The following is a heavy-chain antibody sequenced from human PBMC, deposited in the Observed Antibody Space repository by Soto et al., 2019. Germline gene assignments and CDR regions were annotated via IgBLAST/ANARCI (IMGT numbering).Heavy chain of an antibody. CDR3: ALRGMTTVTAYYYYYGMDV. CDR2: IIPIFGTA. V-gene: IGHV1-69*06. CDR1: GGTFSSYA. D-gene: IGHD4-4*01. Sequence: SVKVSCKASGGTFSSYAISWVRQAPGQGLEWMGGIIPIFGTANYAQKFQGRVTITADKSTSTAYMELSSLRSEDTAVYYCALRGMTTVTAYYYYYGMDVWGQGTTVTVSS. J-gene: IGHJ6*02.